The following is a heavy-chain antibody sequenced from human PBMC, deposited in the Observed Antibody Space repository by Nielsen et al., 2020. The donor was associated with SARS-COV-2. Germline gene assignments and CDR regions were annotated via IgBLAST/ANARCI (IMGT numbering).Heavy chain of an antibody. V-gene: IGHV3-9*01. Sequence: SLKISCAASGFTFDDYAMHWVRQAPGKGLEWVSGISWNSGSIGYADSVKGRFTISRDNSKNTLYLQMNSLRAEDTAVYYCARYGDYVNEYFEYWGQGTLVIVSS. CDR1: GFTFDDYA. D-gene: IGHD4-17*01. CDR2: ISWNSGSI. J-gene: IGHJ1*01. CDR3: ARYGDYVNEYFEY.